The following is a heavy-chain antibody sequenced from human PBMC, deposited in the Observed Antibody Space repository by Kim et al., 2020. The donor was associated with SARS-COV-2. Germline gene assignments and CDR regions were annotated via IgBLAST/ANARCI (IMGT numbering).Heavy chain of an antibody. CDR3: ATESPQVRGAVFDR. V-gene: IGHV4-59*11. CDR2: VFSTGST. CDR1: GASISHY. J-gene: IGHJ5*02. D-gene: IGHD3-10*01. Sequence: SETLSLTCTVSGASISHYCSWVRQAPGKRLEWIGHVFSTGSTSYNPSLKSRVSISLDSSKNEMPLRLSAVTAADTAVYFCATESPQVRGAVFDRWGRGALVTVSS.